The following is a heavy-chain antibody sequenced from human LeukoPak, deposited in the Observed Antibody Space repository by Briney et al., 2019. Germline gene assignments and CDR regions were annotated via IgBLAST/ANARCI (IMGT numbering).Heavy chain of an antibody. Sequence: GGSLRLSCAASGFTVSNNYMNWVRQAPGKGLEWVSVIYSDGTTYYADSVKGRFTISRDNSKNTLYLQMNSLRAEDTAVYCCARPRSGWYGSDYWGQGTLVTVSS. J-gene: IGHJ4*02. CDR3: ARPRSGWYGSDY. CDR2: IYSDGTT. D-gene: IGHD6-19*01. V-gene: IGHV3-53*01. CDR1: GFTVSNNY.